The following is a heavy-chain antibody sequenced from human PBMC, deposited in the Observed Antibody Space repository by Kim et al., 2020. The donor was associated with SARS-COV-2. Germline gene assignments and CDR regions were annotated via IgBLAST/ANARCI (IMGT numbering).Heavy chain of an antibody. CDR1: GFTFSSSG. Sequence: GGSLRLSCAASGFTFSSSGIHWVRQAPGKGLEWVAAMWFAETKKYYSESVRGRFTISRDDSKNTLYVQMDSLRAEDTAVYYCAREMGYTHYCDYGGQGTLVTVSS. J-gene: IGHJ4*02. V-gene: IGHV3-33*01. D-gene: IGHD5-12*01. CDR3: AREMGYTHYCDY. CDR2: MWFAETKK.